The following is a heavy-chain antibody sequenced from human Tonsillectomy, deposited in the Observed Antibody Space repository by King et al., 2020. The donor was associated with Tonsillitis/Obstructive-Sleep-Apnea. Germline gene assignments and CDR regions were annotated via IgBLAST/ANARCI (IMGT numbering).Heavy chain of an antibody. J-gene: IGHJ4*02. CDR1: VFIFSTYA. D-gene: IGHD3-10*01. Sequence: VQLVESGGLLLQPGGSLRISCAASVFIFSTYAMSWVRQAPGKGLEWVASISGCGATPYYADSVKCRLTLSRDNSKNTLYLQMNTLRAEDTAIYYCAKISSWEFLRYLDYWGQGTLVTVYS. V-gene: IGHV3-23*04. CDR2: ISGCGATP. CDR3: AKISSWEFLRYLDY.